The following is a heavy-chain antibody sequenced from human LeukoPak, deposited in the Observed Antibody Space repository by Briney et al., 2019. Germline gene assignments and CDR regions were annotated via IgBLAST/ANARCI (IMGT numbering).Heavy chain of an antibody. CDR3: AKAPRPYGSGSYYNDY. CDR2: ISYDGSNK. CDR1: GFTFSSYG. J-gene: IGHJ4*02. D-gene: IGHD3-10*01. V-gene: IGHV3-30*18. Sequence: PGGSLRLSCAASGFTFSSYGMHWVRQAPGKGLEWVAVISYDGSNKYYADSVKGRFTISRDNSKNTLYLQMNSLRAEDTAVYYCAKAPRPYGSGSYYNDYWGQGTLVTVSS.